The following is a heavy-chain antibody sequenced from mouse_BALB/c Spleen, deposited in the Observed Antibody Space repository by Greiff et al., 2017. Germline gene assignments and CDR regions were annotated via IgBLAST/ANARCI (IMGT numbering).Heavy chain of an antibody. CDR3: ALYYGNYYAMDY. CDR1: GFSLTSYG. V-gene: IGHV2-4-1*01. CDR2: IWSGGST. J-gene: IGHJ4*01. D-gene: IGHD2-1*01. Sequence: VKLMESGPGLVQPSQSLSITCTVSGFSLTSYGVHWVRQSPGKGLEWLGVIWSGGSTDYNAAFISRLSISKDNSKSQVFFKMNSLQADDTAIYYCALYYGNYYAMDYWGQGTSVTVSS.